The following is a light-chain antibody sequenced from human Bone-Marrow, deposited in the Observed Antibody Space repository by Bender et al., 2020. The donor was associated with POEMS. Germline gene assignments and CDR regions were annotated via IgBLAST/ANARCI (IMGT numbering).Light chain of an antibody. CDR3: VAWDASLNGWV. CDR1: SSNIARHS. V-gene: IGLV1-47*01. Sequence: QSVLTQPPSASGTPGQKVTISCSGSSSNIARHSVYWYQHLPGTAPTLLIYRNNQRPSGVPDRFSGSKSGTSASLAITGLQSDDEAIYFCVAWDASLNGWVFGGGTKLTVL. CDR2: RNN. J-gene: IGLJ3*02.